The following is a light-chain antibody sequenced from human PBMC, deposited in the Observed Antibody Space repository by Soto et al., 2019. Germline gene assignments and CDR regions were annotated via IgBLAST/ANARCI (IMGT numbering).Light chain of an antibody. J-gene: IGKJ1*01. Sequence: EIVLTQSPGTLSLSPGDSATLSCRASQSVSSSYLAWYQQKPGQAPRLLIYGASSRATGIQDRFSGSGSGTEFTLTISRLEPEDFAVYYCQQYGSPWTCGQGTKVDIK. CDR3: QQYGSPWT. V-gene: IGKV3-20*01. CDR1: QSVSSSY. CDR2: GAS.